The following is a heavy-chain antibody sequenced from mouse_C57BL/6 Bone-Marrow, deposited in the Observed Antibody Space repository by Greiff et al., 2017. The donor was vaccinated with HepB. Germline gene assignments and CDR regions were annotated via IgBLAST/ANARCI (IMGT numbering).Heavy chain of an antibody. D-gene: IGHD1-1*01. J-gene: IGHJ2*01. CDR1: GYAFSSSW. V-gene: IGHV1-82*01. CDR2: IYPGDGDT. Sequence: VQLQQSGPELVKPGASVKISCKASGYAFSSSWMNWVKQRPGKGFEWIGRIYPGDGDTNYNGKFKGKATLTADKSSSTAYMQLSSLTSEDSAVYFCARKGIYYYGSFDYWGQGTTLTVSS. CDR3: ARKGIYYYGSFDY.